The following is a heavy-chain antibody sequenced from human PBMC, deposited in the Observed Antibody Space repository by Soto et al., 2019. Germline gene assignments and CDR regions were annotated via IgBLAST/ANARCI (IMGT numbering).Heavy chain of an antibody. V-gene: IGHV4-34*02. D-gene: IGHD2-15*01. J-gene: IGHJ4*02. CDR1: GGSFSGYY. Sequence: QVQLRLWGAGPVRHSETLSLTCVVFGGSFSGYYWTWIRQPPGKGLEWIGEIVYSGATNVNPSLQSRVPMSVDTSTNQFSLRLDFVTAADTAVYYCARGVVFTAYATFDFWGQGKLVTVSS. CDR3: ARGVVFTAYATFDF. CDR2: IVYSGAT.